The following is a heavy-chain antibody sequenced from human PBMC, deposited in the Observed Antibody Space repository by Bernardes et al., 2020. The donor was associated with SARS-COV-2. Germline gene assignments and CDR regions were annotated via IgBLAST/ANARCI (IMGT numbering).Heavy chain of an antibody. V-gene: IGHV4-39*01. D-gene: IGHD6-13*01. CDR3: ARLARISSRWANQYYGMDV. CDR1: GGSISSRNYY. Sequence: SETLSLTCTVSGGSISSRNYYWGWFRQPPGKGLDWIGTIYYSGSTYYSPSLKSRVTMSVDTSKNQFSLNVRSATVADTAVYYCARLARISSRWANQYYGMDVWGQGKTVIVSS. CDR2: IYYSGST. J-gene: IGHJ6*02.